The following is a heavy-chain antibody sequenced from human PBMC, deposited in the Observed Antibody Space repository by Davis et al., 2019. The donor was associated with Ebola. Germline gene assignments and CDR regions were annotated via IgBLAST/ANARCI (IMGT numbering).Heavy chain of an antibody. CDR2: ISGSGGST. Sequence: GESLKISCAASGFTFSSYAMSWVRHAPGKGLEWVSAISGSGGSTNYADSVKGRFTISRDNSKNTLYLQMNSLRAEDTAVYYCAKDSGGRSPVSLDYWGQGTLVTVSS. CDR3: AKDSGGRSPVSLDY. J-gene: IGHJ4*02. CDR1: GFTFSSYA. V-gene: IGHV3-23*01. D-gene: IGHD2-15*01.